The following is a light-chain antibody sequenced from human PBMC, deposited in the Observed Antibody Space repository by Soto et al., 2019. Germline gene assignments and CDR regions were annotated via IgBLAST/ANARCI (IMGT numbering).Light chain of an antibody. V-gene: IGKV3-15*01. Sequence: EMVLTQSPSTLSLSPGERATXXXXAAPNGVSNQAGYQQKPRQQPRRLINCESASAAGVPPGFSGSGSCAEGSLTTNSLQAQDVSVYYCRQYYSRPRTFGQGTKVDIK. J-gene: IGKJ1*01. CDR2: CES. CDR1: PNGVSN. CDR3: RQYYSRPRT.